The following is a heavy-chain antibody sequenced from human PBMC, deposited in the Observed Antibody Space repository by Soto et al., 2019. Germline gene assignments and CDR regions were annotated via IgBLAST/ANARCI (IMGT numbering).Heavy chain of an antibody. Sequence: SETLSLTCTVSGCCISSSSYYWGWIRQPPGKGLEWIGSIYYSGSTHYNPSLKSRVTISVDTSKNQFSLKLSSVTAADTAVYYCARHTPAISISDHWGQGTLVTVSP. CDR2: IYYSGST. CDR1: GCCISSSSYY. D-gene: IGHD2-15*01. J-gene: IGHJ4*02. V-gene: IGHV4-39*01. CDR3: ARHTPAISISDH.